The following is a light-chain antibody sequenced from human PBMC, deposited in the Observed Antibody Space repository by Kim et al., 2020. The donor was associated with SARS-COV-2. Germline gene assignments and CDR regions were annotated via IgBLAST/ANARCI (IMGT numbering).Light chain of an antibody. V-gene: IGLV3-19*01. J-gene: IGLJ3*02. CDR2: VKN. Sequence: ALGQTGRITCQGDSLRSYYASWYQQKPGQAPVLVIYVKNNRPSGIPDRFSGSSSGNTASLTITGAQAEDEADYYCNSRDSSGNHLVFGGGTQLTVL. CDR1: SLRSYY. CDR3: NSRDSSGNHLV.